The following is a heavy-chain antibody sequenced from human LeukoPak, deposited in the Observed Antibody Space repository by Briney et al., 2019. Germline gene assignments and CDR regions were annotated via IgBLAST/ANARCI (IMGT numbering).Heavy chain of an antibody. V-gene: IGHV3-23*01. CDR2: ISGSGGST. CDR1: GFTFSSYA. Sequence: GGSLRLSCAASGFTFSSYAMSWVHQAPGKGLEWVSAISGSGGSTYYADSVKGRFTISRDNSKNTLYLQMNSLRAEDTAVYYCAKNPYYDSSGYTLFFDYWGQGTLVTVSS. CDR3: AKNPYYDSSGYTLFFDY. J-gene: IGHJ4*02. D-gene: IGHD3-22*01.